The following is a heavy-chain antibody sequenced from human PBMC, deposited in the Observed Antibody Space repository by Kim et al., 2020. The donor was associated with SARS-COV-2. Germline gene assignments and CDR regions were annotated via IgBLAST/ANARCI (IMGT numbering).Heavy chain of an antibody. Sequence: TYNHPLRSRVTIPVGTTKNQFSRKLSSVTGADTAVYYCARVHIGRIFDCWGQGTLVTVSS. V-gene: IGHV4-59*01. J-gene: IGHJ4*02. D-gene: IGHD2-21*01. CDR3: ARVHIGRIFDC.